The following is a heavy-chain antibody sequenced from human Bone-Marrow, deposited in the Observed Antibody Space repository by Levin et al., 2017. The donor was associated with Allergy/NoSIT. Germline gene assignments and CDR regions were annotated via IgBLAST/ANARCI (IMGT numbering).Heavy chain of an antibody. CDR2: ITSSGANT. CDR3: AKDGWNY. J-gene: IGHJ4*02. Sequence: GGSLRLSCAASGFIFDSNAMNWARQAPGKGLEWVSSITSSGANTYYADSVKGRFTISRDNSKNTLYLQLNSLRAEDTALYYCAKDGWNYWGRGTLVTVSS. V-gene: IGHV3-23*01. CDR1: GFIFDSNA. D-gene: IGHD6-19*01.